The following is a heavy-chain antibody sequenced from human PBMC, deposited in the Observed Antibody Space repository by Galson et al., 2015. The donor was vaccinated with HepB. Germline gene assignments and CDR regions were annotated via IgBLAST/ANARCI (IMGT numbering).Heavy chain of an antibody. J-gene: IGHJ4*02. CDR2: INPNSGGT. D-gene: IGHD5-24*01. Sequence: SVKVSCKASKYTFVDYYIHWVRQAPGQGLEWMGWINPNSGGTNYAQKFQGRVTMTRDTSINTAYMELSRLRFDDTAVYYCTRDYNLSTNRDGTDYWGQGTLVTVSS. CDR3: TRDYNLSTNRDGTDY. CDR1: KYTFVDYY. V-gene: IGHV1-2*02.